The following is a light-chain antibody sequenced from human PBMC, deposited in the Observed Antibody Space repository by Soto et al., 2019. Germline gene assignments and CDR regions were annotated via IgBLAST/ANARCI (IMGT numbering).Light chain of an antibody. V-gene: IGKV1-27*01. CDR2: ATS. CDR1: QGIAPY. J-gene: IGKJ4*01. Sequence: DVQMTQSPSSLSAFVGDRVTITCRASQGIAPYLAWFQQKPGKVPKLLIYATSTLQSWVPSRFSGSGSGTDFTLTITSLQPEDVATYYCQKYNSAPLTFGGGTKVEIK. CDR3: QKYNSAPLT.